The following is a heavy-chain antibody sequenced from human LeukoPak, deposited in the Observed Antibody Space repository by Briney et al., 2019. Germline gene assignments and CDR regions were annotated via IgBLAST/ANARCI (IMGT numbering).Heavy chain of an antibody. V-gene: IGHV4-59*08. Sequence: PSETLSLTCTVSGGSIGSYYWSWIRQPPGKGLEWIGFIYYSGSTNYNPSLKSRVTLSVDTSKNRFSLKLSSVTAADTAMYYCARGRGSGWFYLDYWGQGTLVTVSS. D-gene: IGHD6-19*01. CDR2: IYYSGST. CDR1: GGSIGSYY. CDR3: ARGRGSGWFYLDY. J-gene: IGHJ4*02.